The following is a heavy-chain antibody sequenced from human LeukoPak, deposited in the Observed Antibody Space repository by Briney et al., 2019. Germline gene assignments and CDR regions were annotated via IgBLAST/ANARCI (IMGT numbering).Heavy chain of an antibody. V-gene: IGHV1-69*13. CDR2: IIPIFGTA. J-gene: IGHJ1*01. Sequence: GASVKVSCKASGGTFSSYAISWVRQAPGQGHEWMGGIIPIFGTANYAQKFQGRVTITADESTSTAYMELSSLRSEDTAVYYCARKVGATSAEYFQHWGQGTLVTVSS. D-gene: IGHD1-26*01. CDR1: GGTFSSYA. CDR3: ARKVGATSAEYFQH.